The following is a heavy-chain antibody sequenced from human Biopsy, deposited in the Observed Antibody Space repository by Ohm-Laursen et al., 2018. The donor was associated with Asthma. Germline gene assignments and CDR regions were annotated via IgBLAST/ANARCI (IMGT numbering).Heavy chain of an antibody. J-gene: IGHJ6*02. D-gene: IGHD6-19*01. CDR2: IMTVFGTT. Sequence: VSSVKVSCKAPGGTFSNFAISWVRQAPGQGLEWLGGIMTVFGTTNYAQKFQGRVTITADDSTSTAYMEVTSLRSEDTAIYYCARCQVGYSSGWSLLLKKIYYSGMDVWGQGTAVTVSS. CDR1: GGTFSNFA. V-gene: IGHV1-69*01. CDR3: ARCQVGYSSGWSLLLKKIYYSGMDV.